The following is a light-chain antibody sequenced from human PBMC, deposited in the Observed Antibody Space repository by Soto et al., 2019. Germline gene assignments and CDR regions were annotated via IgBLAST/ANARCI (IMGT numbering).Light chain of an antibody. J-gene: IGKJ1*01. CDR2: AAF. CDR3: QQTHTLPFT. V-gene: IGKV1-39*01. CDR1: QSIGSN. Sequence: DLQMTQSPSSLSASVRDRVTITCRASQSIGSNLNWYQQSPGKAPNLLVFAAFSKPRGLRLRFDARGSGTDFSLTFDSLQPEEFETYYWQQTHTLPFTFGQGTKVDVK.